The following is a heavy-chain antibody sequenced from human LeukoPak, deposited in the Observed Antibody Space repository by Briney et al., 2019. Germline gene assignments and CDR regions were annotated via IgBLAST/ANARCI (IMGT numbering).Heavy chain of an antibody. CDR3: ARKYYDSSGYYPYYFDY. J-gene: IGHJ4*02. CDR2: IYYSGST. Sequence: SETLSLTCTVSGGSISSSSYYWGWIRQPPGKGLEWIGSIYYSGSTYYNPSFKSRVTISVDTSKNQFSLKLSSVTAADTAVYYCARKYYDSSGYYPYYFDYWGQGTLVTVSS. D-gene: IGHD3-22*01. CDR1: GGSISSSSYY. V-gene: IGHV4-39*01.